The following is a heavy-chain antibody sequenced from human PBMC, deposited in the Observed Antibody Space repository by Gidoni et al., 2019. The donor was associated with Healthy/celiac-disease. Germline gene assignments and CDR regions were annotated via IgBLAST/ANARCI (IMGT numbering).Heavy chain of an antibody. J-gene: IGHJ4*02. D-gene: IGHD3-3*01. Sequence: QVQLQQWCAGLFKPSETLSLTCAVYGGSFSGYYWSWIRQPPGKGLELIGEINHSGSTNYNPSLKSRVTISVDTSKNQFSLKLSSVTAADTAVYYCARGSRGVTRASTLDYWGQGTLVTVSS. CDR3: ARGSRGVTRASTLDY. CDR2: INHSGST. CDR1: GGSFSGYY. V-gene: IGHV4-34*01.